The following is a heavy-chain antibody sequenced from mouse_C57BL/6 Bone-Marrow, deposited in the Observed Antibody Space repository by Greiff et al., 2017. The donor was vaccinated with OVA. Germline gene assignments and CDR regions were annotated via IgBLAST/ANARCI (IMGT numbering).Heavy chain of an antibody. CDR3: ARSRRYFDV. J-gene: IGHJ1*03. CDR2: IYPSDSDT. V-gene: IGHV1-61*01. Sequence: VQLQQPGAELVRPGSSVKLSCTASGYTFTSYWMYWVRQRPGQGLEWIGTIYPSDSDTHYHQKFKDKATLTVDKSSSTADMQLSSLTSEDSAVYDCARSRRYFDVWGTGTTVTVSS. CDR1: GYTFTSYW.